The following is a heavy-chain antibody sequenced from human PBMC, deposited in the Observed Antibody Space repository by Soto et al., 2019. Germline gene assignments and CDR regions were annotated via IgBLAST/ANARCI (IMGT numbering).Heavy chain of an antibody. CDR1: GFTFSSYS. CDR3: ARGLRYFDWLLIDY. V-gene: IGHV3-48*01. D-gene: IGHD3-9*01. Sequence: GWSLRLSCAASGFTFSSYSMNWVRQAPGKGLEWVSYISSSSSTIYYADSVKGRFTISRDNAKNSLYLQMNSLRAEDTAVYYCARGLRYFDWLLIDYWGQGTLVTVSS. CDR2: ISSSSSTI. J-gene: IGHJ4*02.